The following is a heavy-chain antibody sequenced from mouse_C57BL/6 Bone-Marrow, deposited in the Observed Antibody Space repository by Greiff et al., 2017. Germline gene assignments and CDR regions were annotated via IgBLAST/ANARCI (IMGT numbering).Heavy chain of an antibody. D-gene: IGHD2-3*01. Sequence: QVQLQQSGPELVKPGASVKISCKASGYSFTSYYIHWVKQRPGQGLEWIGWIYPGSGNTKYNEKFKGKATLTADKSSSTAYMQLNSLTSEDSAVYFCASYDGYYRGFFAYWGQGTLVTVSA. V-gene: IGHV1-66*01. CDR1: GYSFTSYY. CDR2: IYPGSGNT. CDR3: ASYDGYYRGFFAY. J-gene: IGHJ3*01.